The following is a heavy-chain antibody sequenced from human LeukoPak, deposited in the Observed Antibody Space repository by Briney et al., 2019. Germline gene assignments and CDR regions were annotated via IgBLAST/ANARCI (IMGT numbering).Heavy chain of an antibody. CDR2: IYYSGST. CDR1: GSSISSSSYY. J-gene: IGHJ4*02. CDR3: ARGGWGKWAAHGHSLDY. Sequence: SETLSLTCTVSGSSISSSSYYWGWIRQPPGKGLEWIGSIYYSGSTYYNPSLKSRVTISVDTSKNQFSLKLSSVTAADTAVYYCARGGWGKWAAHGHSLDYWGQGTLVTVSS. D-gene: IGHD6-6*01. V-gene: IGHV4-39*07.